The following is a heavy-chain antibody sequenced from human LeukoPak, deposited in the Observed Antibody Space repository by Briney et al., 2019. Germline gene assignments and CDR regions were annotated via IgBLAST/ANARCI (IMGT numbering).Heavy chain of an antibody. CDR2: INPNSGGT. Sequence: ASVEVSCKASGYTFTGYYMHWVRQAPGQGLEWMGWINPNSGGTNYAQKFQGRVTMTRDTSISTAYMELSGLRSDDTAVYSCARDRGNTPGDLDYWGQGTLLTVSS. V-gene: IGHV1-2*02. CDR1: GYTFTGYY. J-gene: IGHJ4*02. CDR3: ARDRGNTPGDLDY. D-gene: IGHD3-10*01.